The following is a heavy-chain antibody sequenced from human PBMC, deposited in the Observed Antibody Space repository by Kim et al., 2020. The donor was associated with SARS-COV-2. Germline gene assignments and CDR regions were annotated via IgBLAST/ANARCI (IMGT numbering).Heavy chain of an antibody. Sequence: SPSLESRVTISVDTSKNQISLKLSSVTAADTTVYYCARDGYCSGGSCFDYWGQGTLVTVSS. V-gene: IGHV4-34*01. D-gene: IGHD2-15*01. J-gene: IGHJ4*02. CDR3: ARDGYCSGGSCFDY.